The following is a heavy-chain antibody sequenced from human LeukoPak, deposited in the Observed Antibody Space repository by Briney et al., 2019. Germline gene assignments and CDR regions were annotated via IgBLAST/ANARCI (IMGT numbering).Heavy chain of an antibody. Sequence: GGSLRLSCAASGFTFSSYSMNWVRQAPGKGLEWVANIKQDGSEKYYVDSVKGRFTISRDNAKNSLYLQMNSLRAEDTAVYYCARPYYDSSGYYRRDAFDIWGQGTMVTVSS. D-gene: IGHD3-22*01. CDR3: ARPYYDSSGYYRRDAFDI. CDR2: IKQDGSEK. J-gene: IGHJ3*02. CDR1: GFTFSSYS. V-gene: IGHV3-7*01.